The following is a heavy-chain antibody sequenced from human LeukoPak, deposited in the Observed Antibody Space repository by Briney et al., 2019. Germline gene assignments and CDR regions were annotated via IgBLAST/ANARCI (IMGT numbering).Heavy chain of an antibody. Sequence: GGSLRLSCAASGFAFSSNGMHWVRQAPGKGLEWVALIWYDGSNKYYADSVQGRFIISRDNSKNTLYLQMNSLRAEDTAVYYCAREMGLNIVATFGYWGQGTLVTVSS. D-gene: IGHD5-12*01. V-gene: IGHV3-33*08. CDR2: IWYDGSNK. J-gene: IGHJ4*02. CDR1: GFAFSSNG. CDR3: AREMGLNIVATFGY.